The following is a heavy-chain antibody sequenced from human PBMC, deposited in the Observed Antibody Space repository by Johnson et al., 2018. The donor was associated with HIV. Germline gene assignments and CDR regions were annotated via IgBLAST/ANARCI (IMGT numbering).Heavy chain of an antibody. CDR2: ISYDGSNK. V-gene: IGHV3-30-3*01. CDR1: GFTFSSYA. Sequence: VQLVESGGGVVQPGRSLRLSCAASGFTFSSYAMHWVRQAPGKGLEWVAVISYDGSNKYYADSVKGRFTISRDNSKNTLYLQMNSLRAEDTAVYYCARVSTQWLRVDALDIWGQGTMVTVSS. J-gene: IGHJ3*02. D-gene: IGHD6-19*01. CDR3: ARVSTQWLRVDALDI.